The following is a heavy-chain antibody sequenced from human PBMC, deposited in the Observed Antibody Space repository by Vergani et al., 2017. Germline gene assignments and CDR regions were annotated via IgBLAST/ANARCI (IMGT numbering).Heavy chain of an antibody. V-gene: IGHV3-23*01. CDR1: GGSISSYY. D-gene: IGHD3-22*01. J-gene: IGHJ3*02. CDR2: ISGSGGST. CDR3: AKGPYYDSSGYRWELGPFDI. Sequence: VQLQESGPGLVKPSETLSLTCTVSGGSISSYYWSWIRQPPGKGLEWVSAISGSGGSTYYADSVKGRFTISRDNSKNTLYLQMNSLRAEDTAVYYCAKGPYYDSSGYRWELGPFDIWGQGTMVTVSS.